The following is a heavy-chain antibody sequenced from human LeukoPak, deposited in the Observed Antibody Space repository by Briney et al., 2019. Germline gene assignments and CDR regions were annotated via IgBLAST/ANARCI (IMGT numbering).Heavy chain of an antibody. CDR1: GGTFSSYA. V-gene: IGHV1-69*05. D-gene: IGHD3-3*01. CDR2: IIPKFGAA. Sequence: ASVKVSCKASGGTFSSYAISWVRQAPGQGLEWVGGIIPKFGAANYAQKFQGRVTITTDESTSTAYMELSRLRSEDTATFYCAAGFYDFWSETDYYYYMDVWGKGTTVTVSS. CDR3: AAGFYDFWSETDYYYYMDV. J-gene: IGHJ6*03.